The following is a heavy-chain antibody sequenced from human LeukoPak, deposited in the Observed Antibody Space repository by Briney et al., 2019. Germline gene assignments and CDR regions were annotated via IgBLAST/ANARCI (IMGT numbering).Heavy chain of an antibody. Sequence: SETLSLTCTVSGGSISSYYWSWLRQPPGKGLEWIGYIYYSGSTNYNPALKSRVTISVDTSKNQSSLKLSSVPAADTAVYYCARDRCSSTSCYARWFDPWGQGTLVTVSS. D-gene: IGHD2-2*01. J-gene: IGHJ5*02. V-gene: IGHV4-59*01. CDR3: ARDRCSSTSCYARWFDP. CDR2: IYYSGST. CDR1: GGSISSYY.